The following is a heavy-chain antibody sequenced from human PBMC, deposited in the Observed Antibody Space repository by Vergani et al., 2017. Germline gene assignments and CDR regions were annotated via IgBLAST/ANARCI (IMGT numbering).Heavy chain of an antibody. J-gene: IGHJ4*02. V-gene: IGHV3-23*01. CDR2: ISGSGGNK. CDR3: ARLSYDTTPYLQGGYDC. Sequence: EVQLLESGGGLVQPGGSLRLSCAASGFTFSSYAMSWVRQVPGKGLEWVSGISGSGGNKYYANSVKGRFTISRDNSKNMLYLQMNSLRAEDTAVYYWARLSYDTTPYLQGGYDCWGQGTLVSVSS. D-gene: IGHD3-22*01. CDR1: GFTFSSYA.